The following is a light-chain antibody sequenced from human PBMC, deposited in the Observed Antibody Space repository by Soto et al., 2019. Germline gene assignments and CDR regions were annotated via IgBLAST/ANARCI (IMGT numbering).Light chain of an antibody. CDR1: QDINNH. V-gene: IGKV1-33*01. CDR3: QQYDNLYT. CDR2: DAS. Sequence: DIQVTQSPSSLSASVGDRVTIACQASQDINNHLKWYHQKPGKAPELLIYDASNLETGVPSRFSGTGSGTDFTFTISSLQPEDVATYHSQQYDNLYTFGQGTNLEIK. J-gene: IGKJ2*01.